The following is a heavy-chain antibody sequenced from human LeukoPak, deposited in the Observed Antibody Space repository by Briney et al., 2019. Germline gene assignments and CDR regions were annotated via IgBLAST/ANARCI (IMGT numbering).Heavy chain of an antibody. CDR2: IWYDGSNK. J-gene: IGHJ3*02. CDR3: ASLSPDAFDI. CDR1: GFTFSSYG. V-gene: IGHV3-33*01. Sequence: GGSLRLSCAASGFTFSSYGMHWVRQAPGKGLEWVAVIWYDGSNKYYADSVKGRFTISRDNSKNTLYLQMNSLRAEDTVVYYCASLSPDAFDIWGQGTMVTVSS.